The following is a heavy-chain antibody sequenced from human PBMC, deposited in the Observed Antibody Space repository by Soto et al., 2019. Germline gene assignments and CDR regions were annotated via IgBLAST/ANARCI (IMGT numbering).Heavy chain of an antibody. Sequence: GGSLRLSCAASEFTFSDYAMHWVRQAPGKGLEWVAVISDDGDKVFYADSMKGRLTISRDNSKSTLFLQLTSLGPEDTALYYCARAHYHDSSGPNGHAFDIWGQGTLVTVSS. D-gene: IGHD3-22*01. V-gene: IGHV3-30-3*01. J-gene: IGHJ3*02. CDR1: EFTFSDYA. CDR3: ARAHYHDSSGPNGHAFDI. CDR2: ISDDGDKV.